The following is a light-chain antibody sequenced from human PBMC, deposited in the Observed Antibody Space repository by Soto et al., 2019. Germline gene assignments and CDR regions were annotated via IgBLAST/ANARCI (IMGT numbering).Light chain of an antibody. CDR3: LQYSTWPPLYT. Sequence: EIVMTQSPATLSVSLGERVTLSCRASQSVSSYLAWYQQKPGQAPRLLISDASTRATDIPDRFSGSGSGTGFTLTISSLQSTDLAVYYCLQYSTWPPLYTFGQGTKLEIK. V-gene: IGKV3-15*01. CDR1: QSVSSY. J-gene: IGKJ2*01. CDR2: DAS.